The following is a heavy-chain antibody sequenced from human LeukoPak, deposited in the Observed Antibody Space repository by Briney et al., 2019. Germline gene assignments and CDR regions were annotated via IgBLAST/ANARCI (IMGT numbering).Heavy chain of an antibody. CDR3: ARGLYDFWSGHRVYYFDY. Sequence: GGSLRLSCAASGFTFSSYSMNWVRQAPGKGLEWVSSISSSSSYIYYADSVKGRFTISRDNAKNSLYLQMNSLRAEDTAVYYCARGLYDFWSGHRVYYFDYWGQGTLVTVSS. D-gene: IGHD3-3*01. J-gene: IGHJ4*02. CDR2: ISSSSSYI. CDR1: GFTFSSYS. V-gene: IGHV3-21*01.